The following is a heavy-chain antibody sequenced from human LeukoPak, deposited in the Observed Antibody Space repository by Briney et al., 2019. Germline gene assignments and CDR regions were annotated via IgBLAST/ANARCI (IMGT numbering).Heavy chain of an antibody. CDR3: ARARGAVAADY. V-gene: IGHV3-74*01. D-gene: IGHD6-19*01. CDR1: GFTFSSYW. Sequence: GGSLRLSCAASGFTFSSYWMYWVRQAPGKGLVWVSGINSDGSSTNYADSVKGRFTISRGNAKNTLWLQMNSLRAEDTAVYYCARARGAVAADYWGQGTLVTVSS. CDR2: INSDGSST. J-gene: IGHJ4*02.